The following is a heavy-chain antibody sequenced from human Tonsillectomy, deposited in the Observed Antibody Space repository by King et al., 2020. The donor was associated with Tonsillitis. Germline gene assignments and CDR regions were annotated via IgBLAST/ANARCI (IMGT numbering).Heavy chain of an antibody. D-gene: IGHD1-1*01. CDR2: IYNSGST. Sequence: QLQESGPGLVTPSETLSLTCTVSGGSISSYYWSWIRQPAGKGLEWIGRIYNSGSTDYNPSLKSRVTMSLDTSKSQFSLKLSSVTAADTAVYYCARDLRYNWSADYYYYMDVWGKGTTVTVSS. V-gene: IGHV4-4*07. CDR3: ARDLRYNWSADYYYYMDV. J-gene: IGHJ6*03. CDR1: GGSISSYY.